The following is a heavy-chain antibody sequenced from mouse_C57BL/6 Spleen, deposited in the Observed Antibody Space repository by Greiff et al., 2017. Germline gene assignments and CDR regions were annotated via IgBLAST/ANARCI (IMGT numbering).Heavy chain of an antibody. CDR2: IDPETGGT. J-gene: IGHJ4*01. CDR3: TRNREMDY. V-gene: IGHV1-15*01. CDR1: GYTFTDYE. Sequence: VKLMESGAELVRPGASVTLSCKASGYTFTDYEMHWVKQTPVHGLEWIGAIDPETGGTAYNQKFKGKAILTADKSSSTAYMELRSLTSEDSAVYYCTRNREMDYWGQGTSVTVSS.